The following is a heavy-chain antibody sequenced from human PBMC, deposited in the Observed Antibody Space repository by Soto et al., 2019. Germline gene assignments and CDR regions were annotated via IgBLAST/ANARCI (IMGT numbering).Heavy chain of an antibody. CDR2: IKSKTDGGTT. V-gene: IGHV3-15*01. J-gene: IGHJ4*02. CDR3: TTDIQERPIDTPDFDY. CDR1: GFTFSNAW. Sequence: GGSLRLSCAASGFTFSNAWMSWVRQAPGKGLEWVGRIKSKTDGGTTDYAAPVKGRFTISRDDSKNTLYLQMNSLKTEDTAVYYCTTDIQERPIDTPDFDYWGQGTLVTVSS. D-gene: IGHD1-1*01.